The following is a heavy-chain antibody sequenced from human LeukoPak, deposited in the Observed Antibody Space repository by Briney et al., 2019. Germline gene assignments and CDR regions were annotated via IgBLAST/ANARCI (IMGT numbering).Heavy chain of an antibody. Sequence: EASVKVSCTASGYTFTSYYMHWVRQAPGQGLEWMGIINPSGGSTSYAQKFQGRVTMTRDTSTSTVYMELSSLRSEDTAVYYCARAEAGGYDLDYWGQGTLVTVSS. CDR2: INPSGGST. CDR3: ARAEAGGYDLDY. CDR1: GYTFTSYY. V-gene: IGHV1-46*01. J-gene: IGHJ4*02. D-gene: IGHD5-12*01.